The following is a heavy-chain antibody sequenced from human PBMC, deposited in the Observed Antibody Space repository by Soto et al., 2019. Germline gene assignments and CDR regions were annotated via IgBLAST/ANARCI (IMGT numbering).Heavy chain of an antibody. D-gene: IGHD2-2*01. J-gene: IGHJ6*02. CDR3: ARDHIILVPAAMRRNYYYGLDV. V-gene: IGHV4-31*03. CDR2: IYYSGST. Sequence: PSETLSLTCTVSGGSISSSSYYWSWIRQHPGKGLEWIGYIYYSGSTYYNPSLQGRVTISIDTSRKQFSLKLSSVTAADTAVYYCARDHIILVPAAMRRNYYYGLDVWGQGTTVTVSS. CDR1: GGSISSSSYY.